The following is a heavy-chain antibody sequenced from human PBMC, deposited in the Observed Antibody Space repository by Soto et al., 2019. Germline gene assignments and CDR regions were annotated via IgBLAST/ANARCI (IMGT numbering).Heavy chain of an antibody. V-gene: IGHV4-39*01. CDR1: GGSISSSSYY. CDR2: IYYSGST. J-gene: IGHJ5*02. CDR3: ARQRVVVDNWFDL. D-gene: IGHD2-15*01. Sequence: SETLSLTCTVSGGSISSSSYYWGWIRQPPGKGLEWIGSIYYSGSTYYNPSLKSRVTISVDTSKNQFSLKLSSVTAADTAVYYWARQRVVVDNWFDLWGQGTLVTVAS.